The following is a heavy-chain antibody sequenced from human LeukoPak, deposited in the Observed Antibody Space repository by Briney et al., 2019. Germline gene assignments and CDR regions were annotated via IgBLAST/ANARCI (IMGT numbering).Heavy chain of an antibody. CDR3: ARMYSGTYGGIDY. D-gene: IGHD1-26*01. Sequence: SETLSLTCTVSGGSISSYYWSWIRQPAGEGLEWIGRIYSSGSTNCNPSLRSRVTLSVATSKNQFSLKLSSVTAADTAVYYCARMYSGTYGGIDYWGQGTLVTVSS. J-gene: IGHJ4*02. V-gene: IGHV4-4*07. CDR1: GGSISSYY. CDR2: IYSSGST.